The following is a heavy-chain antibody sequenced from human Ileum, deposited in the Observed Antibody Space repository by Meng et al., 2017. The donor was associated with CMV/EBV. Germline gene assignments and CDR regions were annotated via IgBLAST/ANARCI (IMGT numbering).Heavy chain of an antibody. Sequence: GESLKISCAASGFTVSSNYMSWIRQAPGKGLEWVSYISSSGSTIYYADSVKGRFTISRDNAKKSLYLQMNSLRADDTAVYYCARGGSGTYYKSVMDVWGQGTTVTVSS. D-gene: IGHD3-10*01. J-gene: IGHJ6*02. CDR1: GFTVSSNY. CDR3: ARGGSGTYYKSVMDV. V-gene: IGHV3-11*01. CDR2: ISSSGSTI.